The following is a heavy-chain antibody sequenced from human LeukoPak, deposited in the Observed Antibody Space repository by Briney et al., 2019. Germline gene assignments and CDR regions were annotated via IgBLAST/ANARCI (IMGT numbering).Heavy chain of an antibody. J-gene: IGHJ4*02. V-gene: IGHV3-23*01. D-gene: IGHD4-23*01. CDR1: GFISRDYP. Sequence: GGSLRLSCAASGFISRDYPMSWVRQTPGKGLEWVSSISAGGGGIYYADSVKGRFTVSRDDSKNTLYLQMNSLRVEDTALYYCAKLAGGNSDRSAYWGQGTLVTVSS. CDR3: AKLAGGNSDRSAY. CDR2: ISAGGGGI.